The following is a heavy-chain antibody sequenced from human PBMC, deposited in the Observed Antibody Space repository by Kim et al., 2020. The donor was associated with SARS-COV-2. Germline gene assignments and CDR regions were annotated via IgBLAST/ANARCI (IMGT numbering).Heavy chain of an antibody. J-gene: IGHJ3*02. D-gene: IGHD2-2*01. Sequence: RFTISRDNAKNSLYLQMNSLRAEDTAVYYCARDQIGYGSRTGCFSDAFDIWGQGTMVTVSS. V-gene: IGHV3-11*06. CDR3: ARDQIGYGSRTGCFSDAFDI.